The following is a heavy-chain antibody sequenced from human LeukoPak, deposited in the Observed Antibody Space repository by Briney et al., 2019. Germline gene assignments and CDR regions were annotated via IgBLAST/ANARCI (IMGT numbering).Heavy chain of an antibody. V-gene: IGHV4-59*08. CDR2: IYYSGST. Sequence: SETLSLTCTVSGGSISSYYWSWIRQPPGKGLDWIGYIYYSGSTNYSPSLKSRVTISVDTSKNQFSLKLSSVTAADTAVYYCARHSNYGSGSYYRYWFDPWGQGTLVTVSS. J-gene: IGHJ5*02. CDR3: ARHSNYGSGSYYRYWFDP. D-gene: IGHD3-10*01. CDR1: GGSISSYY.